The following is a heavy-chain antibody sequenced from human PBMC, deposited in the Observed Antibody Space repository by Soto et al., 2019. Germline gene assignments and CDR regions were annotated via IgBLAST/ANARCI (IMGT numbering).Heavy chain of an antibody. CDR3: AKDRQQWLTVFDY. CDR2: ISGSGGTT. J-gene: IGHJ4*02. D-gene: IGHD6-19*01. CDR1: GFTFSNYD. Sequence: EVQLLESGGGLVQPGESLRLSCVASGFTFSNYDMSWVRQAPGKGLEWVSGISGSGGTTYYADSVKGRFTISRDNSKNTLYLQMNSLRAEDTALYYCAKDRQQWLTVFDYWGQGALVTVSS. V-gene: IGHV3-23*01.